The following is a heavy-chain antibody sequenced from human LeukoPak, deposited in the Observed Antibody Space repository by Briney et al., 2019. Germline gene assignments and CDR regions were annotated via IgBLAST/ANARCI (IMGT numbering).Heavy chain of an antibody. J-gene: IGHJ5*02. CDR2: ISGSGGST. CDR3: AKEDDFWSGYSNWFDT. V-gene: IGHV3-23*01. CDR1: GFTFSSYA. D-gene: IGHD3-3*01. Sequence: PGGSLRLSCAASGFTFSSYAMSWFRQAPGKGLEWVSAISGSGGSTYYADSVKGRFTISRDNSKNTLYLQMNSLRAEDTAVYYCAKEDDFWSGYSNWFDTWGQGTLATVSS.